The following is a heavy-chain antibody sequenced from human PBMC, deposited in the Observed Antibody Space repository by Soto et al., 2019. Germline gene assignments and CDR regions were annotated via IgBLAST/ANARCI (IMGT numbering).Heavy chain of an antibody. CDR2: ISTYDGNT. V-gene: IGHV1-18*04. J-gene: IGHJ4*02. CDR1: AYTFTNYG. D-gene: IGHD2-2*01. Sequence: AAVKVACKDSAYTFTNYGFNWVRQATGQGLEWMGWISTYDGNTNYAQKLHDKVHMTPDTSTNTTYMELRSLSSDDTAIYFCARDHWSPYQLLKHRTFDFWGPGTLVTVSS. CDR3: ARDHWSPYQLLKHRTFDF.